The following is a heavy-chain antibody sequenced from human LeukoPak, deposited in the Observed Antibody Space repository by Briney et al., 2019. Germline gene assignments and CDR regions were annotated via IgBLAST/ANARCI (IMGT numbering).Heavy chain of an antibody. V-gene: IGHV3-15*01. CDR3: SADDSSKVAPFDY. Sequence: GGSLRLSCAASGFTFSNAWMSWFRQAPGKGLEWVARIKTKAVGVTTDYDAPVKGRFTISRDDSKTTVYLQMNSLKTDDTAVYYCSADDSSKVAPFDYWGQGILVTVSS. CDR2: IKTKAVGVTT. J-gene: IGHJ4*02. CDR1: GFTFSNAW. D-gene: IGHD5-12*01.